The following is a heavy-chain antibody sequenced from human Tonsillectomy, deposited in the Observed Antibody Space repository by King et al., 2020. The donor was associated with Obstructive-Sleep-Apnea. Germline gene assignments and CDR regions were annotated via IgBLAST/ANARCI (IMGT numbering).Heavy chain of an antibody. D-gene: IGHD3-22*01. CDR1: GFTFSSYW. J-gene: IGHJ3*02. CDR3: ACGTYYYDSSGYSDAFDI. V-gene: IGHV3-74*01. CDR2: INSDGRST. Sequence: VQLVESGGGLVQPGGSLRLSCAASGFTFSSYWMHWVRQAPGKGLVWGSRINSDGRSTIYADSVKGRFTISRDNAKNTLYLQMNSLRAEETAVYYCACGTYYYDSSGYSDAFDIWGQGTMVTVSS.